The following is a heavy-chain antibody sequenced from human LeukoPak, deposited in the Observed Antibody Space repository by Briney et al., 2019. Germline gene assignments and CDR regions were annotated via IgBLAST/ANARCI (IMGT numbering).Heavy chain of an antibody. D-gene: IGHD6-19*01. CDR3: ARVSRGSGWSYYFDY. CDR2: ISYDENNK. CDR1: GFTFSSYA. Sequence: PGGSLRLSCAASGFTFSSYAIHWVRQAPGKGLEWVAVISYDENNKYYADSVKGRFTISRDNSKNTLYLQMNSLRAEDTAVYYCARVSRGSGWSYYFDYWGQGTLVTVSS. J-gene: IGHJ4*02. V-gene: IGHV3-30-3*01.